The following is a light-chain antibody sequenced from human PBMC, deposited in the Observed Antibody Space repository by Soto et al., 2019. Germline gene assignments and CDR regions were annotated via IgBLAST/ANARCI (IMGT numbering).Light chain of an antibody. CDR2: AAS. CDR1: QSVSSY. Sequence: DIQMTQSPSSLSASVVARATIICRASQSVSSYLNWYQQKPGKAPNLLIHAASSLQTGVPSRFSVSGSGTDFTLTISSLQPEDFAVYYGQQSYSIPYTLGQGTKLAI. J-gene: IGKJ2*01. CDR3: QQSYSIPYT. V-gene: IGKV1-39*01.